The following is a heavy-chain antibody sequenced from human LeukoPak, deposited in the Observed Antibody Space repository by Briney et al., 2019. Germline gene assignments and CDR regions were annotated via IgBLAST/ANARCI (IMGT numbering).Heavy chain of an antibody. Sequence: SVKVSCKASGYTFTSYGISWVRQAPGQGLEWMGWISAYNGNTNYAQKLQGRVTMTTDTSTSTAYMELRSLRSDDTAVYYCARDVHGDYGSGWFDPWGQGTLVSVSS. CDR3: ARDVHGDYGSGWFDP. CDR2: ISAYNGNT. J-gene: IGHJ5*02. CDR1: GYTFTSYG. D-gene: IGHD4-17*01. V-gene: IGHV1-18*01.